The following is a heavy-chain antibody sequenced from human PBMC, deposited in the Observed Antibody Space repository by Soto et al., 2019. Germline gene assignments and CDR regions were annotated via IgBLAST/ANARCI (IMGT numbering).Heavy chain of an antibody. Sequence: PSETLSLTSTVSGGSISSYYWSWIRQPAGKGLEWIGRIYTSGSTNYNPSLKSRVTMSVDTSKNQFSLKLSSVTAADTAVYYCAREGYDYVWGSYRRFDYWGQGTLVTVSS. J-gene: IGHJ4*02. V-gene: IGHV4-4*07. D-gene: IGHD3-16*02. CDR1: GGSISSYY. CDR2: IYTSGST. CDR3: AREGYDYVWGSYRRFDY.